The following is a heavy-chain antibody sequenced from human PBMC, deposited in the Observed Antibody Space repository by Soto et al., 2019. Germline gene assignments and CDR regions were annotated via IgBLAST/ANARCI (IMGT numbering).Heavy chain of an antibody. Sequence: GGSLRLSCAASGFTFNSYAMSWVRQARGKGLEWVSAISGSGGNTYYTDSVKGRFTISRDNFKNTLFLQMNGLRAEDTALYYCAKDTARGGGSVFDYWGQGTLVTVSS. CDR3: AKDTARGGGSVFDY. CDR2: ISGSGGNT. J-gene: IGHJ4*02. CDR1: GFTFNSYA. D-gene: IGHD2-15*01. V-gene: IGHV3-23*01.